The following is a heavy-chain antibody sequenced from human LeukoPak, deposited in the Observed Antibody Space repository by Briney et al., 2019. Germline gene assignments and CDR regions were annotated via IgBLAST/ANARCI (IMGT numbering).Heavy chain of an antibody. J-gene: IGHJ4*02. V-gene: IGHV3-53*01. CDR2: LYSGGNT. CDR3: ARGRYDSSGSWYFDY. CDR1: RFTVSNNY. Sequence: PGGSLRLSCAASRFTVSNNYMNWVRQAPGEGLEWVSILYSGGNTYYADSVKGRFTISRDNSKNTLYLQMNSLRAEDTAVYYCARGRYDSSGSWYFDYWGQGTLVTVSS. D-gene: IGHD3-22*01.